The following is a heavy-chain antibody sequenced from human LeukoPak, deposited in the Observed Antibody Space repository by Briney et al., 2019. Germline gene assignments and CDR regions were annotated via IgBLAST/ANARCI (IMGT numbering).Heavy chain of an antibody. CDR1: GFTFSSYA. J-gene: IGHJ4*02. V-gene: IGHV3-30-3*01. Sequence: GGPLRLSCAASGFTFSSYAMHWVRQAPGKGLEWVAVISYDGSNKYYADSVKGRFTISRDNSKNTLYLQMNSLRAEDTAVYYCARARSSGGSYYFDYWGQGTLVTVSS. D-gene: IGHD2-15*01. CDR2: ISYDGSNK. CDR3: ARARSSGGSYYFDY.